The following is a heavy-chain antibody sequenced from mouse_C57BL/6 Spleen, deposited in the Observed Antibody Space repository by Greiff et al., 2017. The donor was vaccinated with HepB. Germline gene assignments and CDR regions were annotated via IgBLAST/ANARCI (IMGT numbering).Heavy chain of an antibody. CDR3: ARRQTGTGYFDV. D-gene: IGHD4-1*01. CDR1: GFTFSDYG. V-gene: IGHV5-17*01. Sequence: EVQLVESGGGLVKPGGSLKLSCAASGFTFSDYGMHWVRQAPEKGLEWVAYISSGSSTIYYADTVKGRFTISRDNAKNTLFLQMTSLRSEDTAMYYCARRQTGTGYFDVWGTGTTVTVSS. CDR2: ISSGSSTI. J-gene: IGHJ1*03.